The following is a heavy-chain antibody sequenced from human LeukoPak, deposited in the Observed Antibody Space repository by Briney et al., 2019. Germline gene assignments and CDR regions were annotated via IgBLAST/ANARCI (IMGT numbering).Heavy chain of an antibody. Sequence: GGSLRLSCAASGFTFSSYNMNWVRQAPGEGLEWVSSITSGSSYIYYADSVEGRFTLSRDNDKSSLYRQKNSLRAEDTAVYYCASDPYSESYGAYYYYYMDVWGKGTTVTISS. CDR2: ITSGSSYI. D-gene: IGHD1-26*01. V-gene: IGHV3-21*01. J-gene: IGHJ6*03. CDR1: GFTFSSYN. CDR3: ASDPYSESYGAYYYYYMDV.